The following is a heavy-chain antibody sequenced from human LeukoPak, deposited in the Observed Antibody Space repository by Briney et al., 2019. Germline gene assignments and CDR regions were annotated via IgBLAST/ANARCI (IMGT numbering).Heavy chain of an antibody. CDR2: IYPNGNT. V-gene: IGHV3-66*01. CDR3: ARDTRIDFWSGYSLDV. D-gene: IGHD3-3*01. Sequence: GGSLRLSCAASGFTVSTNYMNWVRQAPGKGLEWVSMIYPNGNTFYTDSVKGRFTISRDNSKNTLDLQMNSLRAEDTAVYYCARDTRIDFWSGYSLDVWGKGTTVTVSS. CDR1: GFTVSTNY. J-gene: IGHJ6*04.